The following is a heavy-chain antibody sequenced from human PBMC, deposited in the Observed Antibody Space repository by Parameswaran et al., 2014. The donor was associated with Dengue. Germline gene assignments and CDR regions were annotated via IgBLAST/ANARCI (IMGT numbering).Heavy chain of an antibody. Sequence: RWIRQPPGKGLEWIGEINHSGSTNYNPSLKSRVTISVDTSKNQFSLKLSSVTAADTAVYYCARRRIAAAGSFGGCADYWGQGTLVTVSS. D-gene: IGHD6-13*01. CDR3: ARRRIAAAGSFGGCADY. J-gene: IGHJ4*02. CDR2: INHSGST. V-gene: IGHV4-34*01.